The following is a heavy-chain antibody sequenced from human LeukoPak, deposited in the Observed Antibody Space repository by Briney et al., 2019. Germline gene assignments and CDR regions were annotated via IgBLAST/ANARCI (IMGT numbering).Heavy chain of an antibody. V-gene: IGHV4-28*01. Sequence: SDTLSLTCAVSGYSISSSNWWGWIRQPPGKGLEWIGYIYYSGSTYYNPTLKSRVTIFVDTSKNQFSLKLSSVTAADTAVYYCATPYSGGYQGLDIWGQGTMVTVSS. CDR2: IYYSGST. CDR3: ATPYSGGYQGLDI. J-gene: IGHJ3*02. CDR1: GYSISSSNW. D-gene: IGHD1-26*01.